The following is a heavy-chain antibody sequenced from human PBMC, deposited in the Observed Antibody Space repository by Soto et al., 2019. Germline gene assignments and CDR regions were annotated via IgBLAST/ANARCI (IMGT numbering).Heavy chain of an antibody. CDR3: ARAGPGYSSGWYSVDY. Sequence: SAAVSCKASGGTFCSCAISWVRQTPGQALEWMGGIIPIFGTANYAQKFQGRVTITADESTSTAYMELSSLRSEDTAVYYCARAGPGYSSGWYSVDYWGQGTLVTVSS. CDR1: GGTFCSCA. V-gene: IGHV1-69*13. CDR2: IIPIFGTA. J-gene: IGHJ4*02. D-gene: IGHD6-19*01.